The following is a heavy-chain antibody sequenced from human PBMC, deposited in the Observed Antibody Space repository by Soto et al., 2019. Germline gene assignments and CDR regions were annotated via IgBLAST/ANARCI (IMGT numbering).Heavy chain of an antibody. Sequence: KVSCKASGGTFNTYTINWVRQAPGRGLEWMGQVVPMYDSVNYAETFQGRLTITADKSTNIAYMELSSLRSEDTALYFCASWRSYSGSYCFDYWGQGTLVTVSS. CDR1: GGTFNTYT. CDR2: VVPMYDSV. D-gene: IGHD3-10*01. CDR3: ASWRSYSGSYCFDY. J-gene: IGHJ4*02. V-gene: IGHV1-69*06.